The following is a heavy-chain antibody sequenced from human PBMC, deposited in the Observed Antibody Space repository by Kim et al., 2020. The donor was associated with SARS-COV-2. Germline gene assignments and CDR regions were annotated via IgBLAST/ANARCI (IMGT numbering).Heavy chain of an antibody. V-gene: IGHV1-69*06. D-gene: IGHD3-22*01. CDR3: AGELYYYDSSGYYKLFDP. CDR1: GGTFSSYA. J-gene: IGHJ5*02. CDR2: IIPIFGTA. Sequence: SVKVSCKASGGTFSSYAISWVRQAPGQGLEWMGGIIPIFGTANYAQKFQGRVTITADKSTSTAYMELSSLRSEDTAVYYCAGELYYYDSSGYYKLFDPWGQGTLVTVSS.